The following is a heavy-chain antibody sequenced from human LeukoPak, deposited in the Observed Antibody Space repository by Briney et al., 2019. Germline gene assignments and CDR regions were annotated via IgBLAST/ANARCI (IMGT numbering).Heavy chain of an antibody. CDR1: GFTFSNCA. V-gene: IGHV3-23*01. D-gene: IGHD6-19*01. Sequence: PGGSLRLSCAASGFTFSNCAMSWVRQAPGKGLEWVSGISDSGGGTYYADSVKGRFTISRDNSKNTLYLQMNSLRAEDTAVYYCVRVAVAGNLNNWFDPWGQGTLVTVSS. CDR2: ISDSGGGT. J-gene: IGHJ5*02. CDR3: VRVAVAGNLNNWFDP.